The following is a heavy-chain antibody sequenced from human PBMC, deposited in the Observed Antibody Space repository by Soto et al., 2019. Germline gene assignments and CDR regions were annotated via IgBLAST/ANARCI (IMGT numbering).Heavy chain of an antibody. V-gene: IGHV1-18*01. CDR3: ARGKDSSSWWDY. J-gene: IGHJ4*02. CDR2: ISAYNGNT. Sequence: GASVKVSCKASGYTFSSYGISWVRQAPGQGLEWMGWISAYNGNTNYAQKLQGRVTMTTDTSTCTAYMELRSLRSDATAVYYCARGKDSSSWWDYWGQGTLVTVSS. CDR1: GYTFSSYG. D-gene: IGHD6-13*01.